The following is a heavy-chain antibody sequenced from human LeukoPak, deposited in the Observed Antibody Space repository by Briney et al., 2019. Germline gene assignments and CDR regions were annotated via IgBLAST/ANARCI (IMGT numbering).Heavy chain of an antibody. Sequence: GGSLRLSCTTSGFIFSNYWMTWVRQAPGKGLEWVANMKPGGSEKYYVDSVKGRFTISRDNAENSLYLQMNGLRAEDTAVYYCARVLVGATTYYYYGMDVWGQGTTVTVSS. D-gene: IGHD1-26*01. CDR3: ARVLVGATTYYYYGMDV. J-gene: IGHJ6*02. V-gene: IGHV3-7*01. CDR1: GFIFSNYW. CDR2: MKPGGSEK.